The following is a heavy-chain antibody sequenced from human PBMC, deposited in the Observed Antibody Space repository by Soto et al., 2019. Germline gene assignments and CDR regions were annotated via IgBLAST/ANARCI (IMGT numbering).Heavy chain of an antibody. CDR2: MNPNSGNT. Sequence: ASVKVSCKASGYTFTSYDINWARQATGQGLEWMGWMNPNSGNTGYAQKFQGRVTMTRNTSISTAYMELSSLRSEDTAVYYCARVPWSSSSSWFDPWGQGTLVTVSS. D-gene: IGHD6-6*01. V-gene: IGHV1-8*01. CDR3: ARVPWSSSSSWFDP. J-gene: IGHJ5*02. CDR1: GYTFTSYD.